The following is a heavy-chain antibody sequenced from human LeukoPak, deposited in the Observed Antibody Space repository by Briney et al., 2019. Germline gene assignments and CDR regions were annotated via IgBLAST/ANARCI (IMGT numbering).Heavy chain of an antibody. Sequence: GGSLRLSCGASGFTFSSYSMNWVRQAPGKGLEWVSYISSSSSSTIYYADSVKGRFTISRDNAKNSLYLQMNSLRAEDTAVYYCARPTGYSGYDLLSWGQGTLVTVSS. V-gene: IGHV3-48*01. D-gene: IGHD5-12*01. CDR1: GFTFSSYS. CDR2: ISSSSSSTI. CDR3: ARPTGYSGYDLLS. J-gene: IGHJ5*02.